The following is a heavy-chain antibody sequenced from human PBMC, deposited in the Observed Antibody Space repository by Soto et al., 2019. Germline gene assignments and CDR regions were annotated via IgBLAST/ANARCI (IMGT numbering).Heavy chain of an antibody. CDR2: IYWDDDK. CDR1: GFSLSTSGVG. D-gene: IGHD3-22*01. CDR3: AHSVDYYDSSGYHYYYYGMDV. Sequence: QITLKESGPTLVKPTQTLTLTCTFSGFSLSTSGVGVGWIRQPPGKALEWLALIYWDDDKRYSPSLKSRLTITKDTSKNQVVLTMTNMDPVDTATYYCAHSVDYYDSSGYHYYYYGMDVWGQGTTVTVSS. V-gene: IGHV2-5*02. J-gene: IGHJ6*02.